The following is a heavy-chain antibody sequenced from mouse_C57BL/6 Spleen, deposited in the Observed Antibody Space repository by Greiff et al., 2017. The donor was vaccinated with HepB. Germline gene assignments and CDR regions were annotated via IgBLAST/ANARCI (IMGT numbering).Heavy chain of an antibody. J-gene: IGHJ2*01. D-gene: IGHD1-1*01. CDR1: GYAFSSSW. CDR2: IYPGDGDT. V-gene: IGHV1-82*01. Sequence: VQLQQSGPELVKPGASVKISCKASGYAFSSSWMNWVKQRPGKGLEWIGRIYPGDGDTNYNGKFKGKATLTADKSSSTAYMQLSSLPSEDSAVYLCARSTVVAPFDYWGQGTTLTVSS. CDR3: ARSTVVAPFDY.